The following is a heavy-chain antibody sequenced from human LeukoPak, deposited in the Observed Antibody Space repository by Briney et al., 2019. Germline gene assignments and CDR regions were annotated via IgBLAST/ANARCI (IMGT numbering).Heavy chain of an antibody. CDR2: ISSSSSYT. V-gene: IGHV3-11*06. J-gene: IGHJ4*02. D-gene: IGHD3-3*01. CDR3: ARVGGLNFWFDY. CDR1: GFTFSDYY. Sequence: GGSLRLSCAASGFTFSDYYMSWIRQAPGKGLEWVSYISSSSSYTNYADSVKGRFTISRDNAKNSLCLQMNSLRAEDTAVCSCARVGGLNFWFDYWGQGTLVTVSS.